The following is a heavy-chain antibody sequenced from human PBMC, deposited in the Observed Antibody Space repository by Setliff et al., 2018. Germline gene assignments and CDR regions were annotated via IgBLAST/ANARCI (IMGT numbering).Heavy chain of an antibody. CDR2: ISSDGSTI. CDR3: AREVVGAPSTFDI. J-gene: IGHJ3*02. CDR1: GFTFSDYY. V-gene: IGHV3-11*04. D-gene: IGHD1-26*01. Sequence: GGSLRLSCAASGFTFSDYYMTWIRQAPGKGLEWVSYISSDGSTIYYADSVKGRFTISRDNARDSLFLQMSSLRAEDTAVYYCAREVVGAPSTFDIWGQGTMVTVSS.